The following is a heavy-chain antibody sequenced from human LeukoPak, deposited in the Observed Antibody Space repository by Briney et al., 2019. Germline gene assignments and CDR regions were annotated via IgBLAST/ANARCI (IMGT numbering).Heavy chain of an antibody. V-gene: IGHV3-33*01. CDR2: IYYDGSNI. J-gene: IGHJ4*02. D-gene: IGHD1-1*01. CDR1: EFTFTTYG. Sequence: PGGSLRLSCAASEFTFTTYGMHWVRQAPGKGREWVAFIYYDGSNIYYADYVKGRFTISRDISKNTLYLLTASLRAEDTAIYYCARDWKTISFDYWGQGTLVSVSS. CDR3: ARDWKTISFDY.